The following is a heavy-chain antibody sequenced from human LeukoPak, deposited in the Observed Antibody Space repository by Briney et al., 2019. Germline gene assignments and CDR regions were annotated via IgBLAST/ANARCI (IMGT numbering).Heavy chain of an antibody. CDR3: AKGTYRDGYNYGHFDY. V-gene: IGHV3-23*01. CDR2: ISGSGGST. Sequence: GGSLRLSCAASGFTFSSYAMSWVRQAPGKGLEWVSTISGSGGSTYYADSVKGRFTISRDNSKNTLYLQMNSLRAEDTAVYYCAKGTYRDGYNYGHFDYWGQGTLVTVSS. CDR1: GFTFSSYA. J-gene: IGHJ4*02. D-gene: IGHD5-24*01.